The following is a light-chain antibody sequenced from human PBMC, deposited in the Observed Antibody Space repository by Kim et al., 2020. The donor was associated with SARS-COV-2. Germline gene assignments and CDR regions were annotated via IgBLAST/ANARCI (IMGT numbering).Light chain of an antibody. CDR2: WAS. CDR1: QSVLYSSNNKNY. J-gene: IGKJ4*01. V-gene: IGKV4-1*01. Sequence: DIVMTQSPDSLAVSLGERATINCKSSQSVLYSSNNKNYLAWYQQKPGQPPNLLIYWASTRESGVPDRFSGSGSGTDFTLTISSLQAEDVAVYYCQQYFTTPPTFGGGTKVDIK. CDR3: QQYFTTPPT.